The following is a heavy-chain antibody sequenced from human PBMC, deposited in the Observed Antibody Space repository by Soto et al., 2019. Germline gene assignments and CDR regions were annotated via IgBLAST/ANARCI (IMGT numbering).Heavy chain of an antibody. Sequence: QVQLVESGGGVVQPGRSLRLSCAASGFTFSSYAMHWVRQAPGKGLEWVAVISYDGSNKYYADSVKGRFTISRDNSKNTLYLQMNSLRAEDTAVYYCARDLHHCSGCSCSYWGQGTLVTVSS. CDR3: ARDLHHCSGCSCSY. J-gene: IGHJ4*02. D-gene: IGHD2-15*01. V-gene: IGHV3-30-3*01. CDR1: GFTFSSYA. CDR2: ISYDGSNK.